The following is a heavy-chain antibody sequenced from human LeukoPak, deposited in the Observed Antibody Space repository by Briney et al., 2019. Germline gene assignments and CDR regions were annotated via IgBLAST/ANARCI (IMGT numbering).Heavy chain of an antibody. CDR2: ISTSSSTI. CDR3: ARATGDC. CDR1: GFTFSSYN. D-gene: IGHD7-27*01. Sequence: GGSLRLSCGASGFTFSSYNMNWVRQAPGKGLEWVSYISTSSSTIYYADSVKGRLTISRDNAMNSLYLQMNSLRDEDTAVYYCARATGDCWGQGTLVTVSS. J-gene: IGHJ4*02. V-gene: IGHV3-48*02.